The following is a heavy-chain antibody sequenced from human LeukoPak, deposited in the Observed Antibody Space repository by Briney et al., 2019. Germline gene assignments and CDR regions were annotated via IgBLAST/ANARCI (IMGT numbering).Heavy chain of an antibody. CDR1: GGSFSGYY. D-gene: IGHD3-10*01. CDR3: ERDIHTYYYGSGSYLSPFDY. J-gene: IGHJ4*02. CDR2: INHSGST. V-gene: IGHV4-34*01. Sequence: PSETLSLTCAVYGGSFSGYYWSWIRQPPGKGLEWIGEINHSGSTNYNPSLKSRVTISVDTSKNQFSLKLSSVTAADTAVYYCERDIHTYYYGSGSYLSPFDYWGQGTLVTVSS.